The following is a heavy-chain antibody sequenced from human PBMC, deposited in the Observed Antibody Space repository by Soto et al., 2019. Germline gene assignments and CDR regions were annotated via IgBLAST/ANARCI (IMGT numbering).Heavy chain of an antibody. CDR2: ISAYNGNT. CDR1: GYTFTSYG. D-gene: IGHD3-10*01. V-gene: IGHV1-18*01. CDR3: ARAPRRLLLWFGESLDY. Sequence: GASVKVSCKASGYTFTSYGISWVRQAPGQGFEWMGWISAYNGNTNYAQKLQGRVTMTTDTSTSTAYMELRSLRSDDTAVYYCARAPRRLLLWFGESLDYWGQGTLVTVSS. J-gene: IGHJ4*02.